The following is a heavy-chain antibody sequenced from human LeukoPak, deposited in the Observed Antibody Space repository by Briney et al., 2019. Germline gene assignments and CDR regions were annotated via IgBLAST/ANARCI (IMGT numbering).Heavy chain of an antibody. CDR2: ISSSGESI. V-gene: IGHV3-9*01. J-gene: IGHJ4*02. CDR1: GFTFSDYN. CDR3: AKGNPDWSIGY. D-gene: IGHD3-9*01. Sequence: GGSLRLSCAASGFTFSDYNMNWVRQAPGKGLEWVAGISSSGESIGYAASVKGRFTISRDNAQHSVYLQMNSLRVEDTALYYCAKGNPDWSIGYWGQGTLVTVSA.